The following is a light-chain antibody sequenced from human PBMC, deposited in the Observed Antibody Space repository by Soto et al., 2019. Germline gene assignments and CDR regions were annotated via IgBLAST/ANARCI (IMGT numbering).Light chain of an antibody. Sequence: QSVLTQPASVSGSPGQSITISCTGTSSDVGSYNLVSWYQQHPGKAPKLMIYEGSKRPSGVSNRFSGSKSGNTASLTISGLQAEDEADYYCCSYEGSSLYVFGTGPNVTVL. J-gene: IGLJ1*01. V-gene: IGLV2-23*01. CDR2: EGS. CDR1: SSDVGSYNL. CDR3: CSYEGSSLYV.